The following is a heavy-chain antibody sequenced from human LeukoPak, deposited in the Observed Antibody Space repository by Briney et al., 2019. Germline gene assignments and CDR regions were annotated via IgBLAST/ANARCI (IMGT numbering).Heavy chain of an antibody. D-gene: IGHD3-10*01. Sequence: PSETLSLTCAVYGGSFSGYYWSWIRQPPGKGLEWTGEINHSGSTNYNPSLKSRVTISVDTSKNQFSLKLSSVTAADTAVYYCARHFWSAYGSGSYYMVAWFDPWGQGTLVTVSS. CDR3: ARHFWSAYGSGSYYMVAWFDP. CDR2: INHSGST. CDR1: GGSFSGYY. J-gene: IGHJ5*02. V-gene: IGHV4-34*01.